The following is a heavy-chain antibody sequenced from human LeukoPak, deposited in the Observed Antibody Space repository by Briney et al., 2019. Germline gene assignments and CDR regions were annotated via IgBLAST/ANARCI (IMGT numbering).Heavy chain of an antibody. J-gene: IGHJ4*02. Sequence: GASVKVSCKASGYTFTSYAISWVRQAPGQGLEWMGGIIPIFGTANYAQKFQGRVTITTDESTSTAYMELSSLRSEDTAVYYCATVPRFLEWLSPYFDYWGQGTLVTVSS. D-gene: IGHD3-3*01. CDR2: IIPIFGTA. V-gene: IGHV1-69*05. CDR1: GYTFTSYA. CDR3: ATVPRFLEWLSPYFDY.